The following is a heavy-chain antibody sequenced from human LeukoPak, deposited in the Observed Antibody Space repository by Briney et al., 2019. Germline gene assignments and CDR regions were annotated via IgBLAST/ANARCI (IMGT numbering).Heavy chain of an antibody. CDR3: ARDLGYSSPGDAFDI. CDR1: GFTFSGYS. D-gene: IGHD6-13*01. J-gene: IGHJ3*02. V-gene: IGHV3-11*01. CDR2: ISSRGRTI. Sequence: PGGSLRLSCAASGFTFSGYSMSWIRQAPGKGLEWVSYISSRGRTIYYADSVKGRFTISRDNAKNSLYLQMNSLRAEDSAVYYCARDLGYSSPGDAFDIWGQGTMVTVSS.